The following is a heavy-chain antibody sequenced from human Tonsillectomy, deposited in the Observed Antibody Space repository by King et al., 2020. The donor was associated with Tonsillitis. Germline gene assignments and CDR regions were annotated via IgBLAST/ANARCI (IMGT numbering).Heavy chain of an antibody. V-gene: IGHV3-23*04. CDR3: AKESNNDYFQP. CDR2: ISGSGGST. Sequence: VQLVESGGGLVQPGGSLRLSCAASGFTFSSYAMSWFRQAPGKGLEWVSGISGSGGSTFYADSVKGRFTISRDNSKNTLYLQMNSLRAEDTAVYYWAKESNNDYFQPWGQGTLGTVSS. D-gene: IGHD1-1*01. CDR1: GFTFSSYA. J-gene: IGHJ1*01.